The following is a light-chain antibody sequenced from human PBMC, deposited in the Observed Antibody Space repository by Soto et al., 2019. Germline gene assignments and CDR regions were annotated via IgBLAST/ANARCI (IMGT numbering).Light chain of an antibody. V-gene: IGLV4-69*01. CDR3: QTWDSAIRV. J-gene: IGLJ2*01. CDR2: INSDGSH. Sequence: QPVLAQSPSASASLGASVKLTCTLTSWPSSYTIAWHQQQPGRGPRYLMKINSDGSHMKGDGIPARFSGSSSESERHLTISNVQSEDEADYCCQTWDSAIRVFGGGTKVTVL. CDR1: SWPSSYT.